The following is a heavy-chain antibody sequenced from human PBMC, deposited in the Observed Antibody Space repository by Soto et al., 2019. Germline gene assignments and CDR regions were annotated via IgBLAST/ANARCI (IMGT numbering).Heavy chain of an antibody. V-gene: IGHV1-46*01. D-gene: IGHD2-21*01. CDR1: GYTFIHYY. CDR3: ARSLLQGDF. J-gene: IGHJ4*02. CDR2: INPNGGST. Sequence: QVQLVQSGAEVKKPGASVKVSCKASGYTFIHYYIHWVRQAPGRGLEWMAIINPNGGSTNYAQKFRGRVTMTSDTSTTTVSMELNSLGSDDTAVYFCARSLLQGDFWGQGTLVTVSS.